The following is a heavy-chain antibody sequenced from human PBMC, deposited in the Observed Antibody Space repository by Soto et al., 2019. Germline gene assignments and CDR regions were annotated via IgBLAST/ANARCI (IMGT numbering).Heavy chain of an antibody. J-gene: IGHJ6*02. CDR3: ARDLRTLYGMDV. CDR2: IYSGDTT. V-gene: IGHV3-53*01. CDR1: GFTVSSNY. Sequence: GGSLRLSCAASGFTVSSNYMSWVRQAPGKGLEWVSVIYSGDTTYYADSVRGRFTISRDHSKNTLYLQMNSLRAEDTAVYYCARDLRTLYGMDVWGQGTTVTVSS.